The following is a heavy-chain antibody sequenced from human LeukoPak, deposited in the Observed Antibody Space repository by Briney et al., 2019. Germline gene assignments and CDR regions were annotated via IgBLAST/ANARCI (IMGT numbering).Heavy chain of an antibody. J-gene: IGHJ3*02. V-gene: IGHV1-2*02. CDR3: ARGGSRLGTMIVVVNAFDI. Sequence: ASVKVSCKASGYTFTGYYMHWVRQAPGQGLEWMGWINPNSGGTNYVQKFQGRVTMTRDTSISTAYMELSRLRSDDTAVYYCARGGSRLGTMIVVVNAFDIWGQGTMVTVSS. CDR2: INPNSGGT. CDR1: GYTFTGYY. D-gene: IGHD3-22*01.